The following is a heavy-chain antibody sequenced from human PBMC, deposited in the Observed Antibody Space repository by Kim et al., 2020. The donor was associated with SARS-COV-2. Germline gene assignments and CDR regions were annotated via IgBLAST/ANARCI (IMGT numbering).Heavy chain of an antibody. CDR2: IIPIFGTA. CDR3: ARDARSGSPDTAMVNDYYYGMDV. V-gene: IGHV1-69*13. D-gene: IGHD5-18*01. CDR1: GGTFSSYA. Sequence: SVKVSCKASGGTFSSYAISWVRQAPGQGLEWMGGIIPIFGTANYAQKFQGRVTITADESTSTAYMELSSLRSEDTAVYYCARDARSGSPDTAMVNDYYYGMDVWGQGTTVTVSS. J-gene: IGHJ6*02.